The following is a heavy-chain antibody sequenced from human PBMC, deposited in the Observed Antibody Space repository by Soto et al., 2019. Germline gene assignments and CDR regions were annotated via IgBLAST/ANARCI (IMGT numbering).Heavy chain of an antibody. V-gene: IGHV4-4*02. CDR1: GDSFDTTDW. J-gene: IGHJ4*02. CDR3: ARVRFSETARACFDY. D-gene: IGHD2-21*02. CDR2: IHPQIGT. Sequence: VQLQESGPGLVEPSGTLSLTCAVSGDSFDTTDWWSWVRQPPGKGLEWVGEIHPQIGTNYNAALQARVSISVDTSKRQFSLRLTSVSAADTAVYYCARVRFSETARACFDYWGQGTLVTVSS.